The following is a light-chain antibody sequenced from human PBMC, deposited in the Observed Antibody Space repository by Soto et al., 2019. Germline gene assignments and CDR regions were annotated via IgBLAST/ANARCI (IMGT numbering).Light chain of an antibody. CDR2: DVN. CDR3: SSYTSSSTRV. J-gene: IGLJ1*01. CDR1: SSDVGGYNY. Sequence: QSALTQPASVSGSPGQSITISCTGTSSDVGGYNYVSWYQQNPGKAPKLMIYDVNNRPSGVSYRFSGSKSGNTASLTISGLQAEDEADYYCSSYTSSSTRVFGTGTKLTFL. V-gene: IGLV2-14*01.